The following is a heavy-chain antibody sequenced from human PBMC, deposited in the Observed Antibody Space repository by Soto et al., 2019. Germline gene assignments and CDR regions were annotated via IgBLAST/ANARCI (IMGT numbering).Heavy chain of an antibody. J-gene: IGHJ6*02. CDR1: GGSISSGGYS. V-gene: IGHV4-30-2*01. D-gene: IGHD3-9*01. CDR2: IYHSGST. Sequence: TLSLTSAVSGGSISSGGYSWSWIRQPPGKGLEWIGYIYHSGSTYYNPSLKSRVTISVDRSKNQFSLKLSSVTAADTAVYYWARGDSWTGSPPRRDVRGQVTTAPVS. CDR3: ARGDSWTGSPPRRDV.